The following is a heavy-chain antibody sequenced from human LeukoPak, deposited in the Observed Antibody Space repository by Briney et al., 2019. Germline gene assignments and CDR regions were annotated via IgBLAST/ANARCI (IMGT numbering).Heavy chain of an antibody. CDR2: IYTSGST. J-gene: IGHJ4*02. CDR3: AGGHSYGYPGFDY. CDR1: GGSISSGSYY. D-gene: IGHD5-18*01. V-gene: IGHV4-61*02. Sequence: SETLSLTCTVSGGSISSGSYYWSWIRQPAGKGLEWIGRIYTSGSTNYNPSLKSRVTISVDTSKNQFSLKLSSVTAADTAVYYCAGGHSYGYPGFDYWGQGTLVTVSS.